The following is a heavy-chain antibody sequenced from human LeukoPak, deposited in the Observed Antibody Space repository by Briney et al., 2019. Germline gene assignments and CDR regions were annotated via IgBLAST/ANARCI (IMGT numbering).Heavy chain of an antibody. Sequence: SETLSLTCTVSGYSISSGYYWGWIRQPPGKGLEWIGSIYHSGSTYYNPSLKSRVTISVDTSKNQFSLKLSSVTAADTAVYYCASPLRDAFDIWGQGTMVTVSS. CDR1: GYSISSGYY. CDR3: ASPLRDAFDI. J-gene: IGHJ3*02. CDR2: IYHSGST. V-gene: IGHV4-38-2*02.